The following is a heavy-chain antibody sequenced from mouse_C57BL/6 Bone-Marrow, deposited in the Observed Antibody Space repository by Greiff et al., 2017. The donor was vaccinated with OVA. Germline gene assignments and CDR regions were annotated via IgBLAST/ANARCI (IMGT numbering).Heavy chain of an antibody. CDR1: GYTFTSYW. CDR2: INPSSGYT. CDR3: ARFELGRAMDY. D-gene: IGHD4-1*01. J-gene: IGHJ4*01. V-gene: IGHV1-7*01. Sequence: VQGVESGAELAKPGASVKLSCKASGYTFTSYWMHWVKQRPGQGLEWIGYINPSSGYTKYNQKFKDKATLTADKSSSTAYMQLSSLTYEDSAVYYCARFELGRAMDYWGQGTSVTVSS.